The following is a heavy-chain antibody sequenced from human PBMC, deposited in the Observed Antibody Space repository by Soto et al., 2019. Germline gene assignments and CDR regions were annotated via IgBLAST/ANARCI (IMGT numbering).Heavy chain of an antibody. CDR2: IYYSGST. V-gene: IGHV4-30-4*01. J-gene: IGHJ6*02. Sequence: PSETLSLTCTVSGGSISSGDYYWSWIRQPPGKGLGWIGYIYYSGSTYYNPSLKSRVTISVDTSKNQFSLKLSSVTAADTAVYYCARDRMYYDFWSGYPSPYYYYGMDVWGQGTTVTVSS. D-gene: IGHD3-3*01. CDR1: GGSISSGDYY. CDR3: ARDRMYYDFWSGYPSPYYYYGMDV.